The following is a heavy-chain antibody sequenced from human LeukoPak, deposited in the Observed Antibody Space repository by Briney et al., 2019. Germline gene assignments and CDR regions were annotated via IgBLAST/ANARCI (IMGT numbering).Heavy chain of an antibody. V-gene: IGHV3-30*02. J-gene: IGHJ4*02. CDR2: IQNDGSNK. CDR3: AKAVSSWYLDH. CDR1: GFTFRNTG. Sequence: PGGSLRLSCAASGFTFRNTGMHWVRQAPGKGLEWVAFIQNDGSNKYYVDSVKGRFTISRDNSKNTLYLQINSLRAEDTAVYYCAKAVSSWYLDHWGQGSPVTVSS. D-gene: IGHD6-13*01.